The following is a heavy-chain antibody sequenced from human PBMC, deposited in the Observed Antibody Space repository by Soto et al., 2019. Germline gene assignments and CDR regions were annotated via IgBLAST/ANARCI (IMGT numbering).Heavy chain of an antibody. J-gene: IGHJ5*02. Sequence: SVKVSCKASGGTFSSYAISWVRQAPGQGLGWMGGIIPIFGTANYAQKFQGRVTITADKSTSTAYMELSSLRSEDTAVYYCARDTYYYDSSGYYPPRGFDPWGQGTLVTVSS. CDR2: IIPIFGTA. CDR1: GGTFSSYA. D-gene: IGHD3-22*01. V-gene: IGHV1-69*06. CDR3: ARDTYYYDSSGYYPPRGFDP.